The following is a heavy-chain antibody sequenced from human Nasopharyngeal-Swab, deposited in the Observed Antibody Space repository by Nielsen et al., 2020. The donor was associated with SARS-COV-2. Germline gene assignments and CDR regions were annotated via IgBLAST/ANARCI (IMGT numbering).Heavy chain of an antibody. J-gene: IGHJ4*02. D-gene: IGHD6-19*01. CDR2: IYRDDTT. V-gene: IGHV3-66*01. Sequence: ETLSLTCAASGFTVSSSYMSWVRQAPGKGLGWVSVIYRDDTTYYADSVKGRFTISRDNSKNTLYLQMNSLRAEDTAVYYCTRAPYNTGSGWTAEFDYWGQGTLVTVSS. CDR3: TRAPYNTGSGWTAEFDY. CDR1: GFTVSSSY.